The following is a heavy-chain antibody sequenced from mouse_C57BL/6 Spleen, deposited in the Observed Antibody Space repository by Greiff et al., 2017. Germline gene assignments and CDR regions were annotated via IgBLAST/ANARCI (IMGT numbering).Heavy chain of an antibody. J-gene: IGHJ1*03. Sequence: QVHVKQPGAELVKPGASVKLSCKASGYPFTSYWMHWVKQRPGQGLEWIGMIHPNSGSTNYNEKFKSKATLTVDKSSSTAYMQLSSLTSEDSAVYYCARWGDSYYWYFDVWGTGTTVTVSS. CDR3: ARWGDSYYWYFDV. V-gene: IGHV1-64*01. D-gene: IGHD2-12*01. CDR2: IHPNSGST. CDR1: GYPFTSYW.